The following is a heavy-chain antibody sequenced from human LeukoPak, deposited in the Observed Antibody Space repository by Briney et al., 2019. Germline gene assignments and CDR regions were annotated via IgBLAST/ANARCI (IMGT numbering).Heavy chain of an antibody. V-gene: IGHV3-33*06. D-gene: IGHD3-10*01. J-gene: IGHJ6*03. Sequence: GRSLRLSCAASGFTFSSYGMQWVRQAPGKGLEWVAVIRYDGSNKYYANSVKGRFIISRDNSKNTLYLQMNSLRAEDTAVYYCAKDRVVANYYYRDVWGKGTTVTVSS. CDR2: IRYDGSNK. CDR1: GFTFSSYG. CDR3: AKDRVVANYYYRDV.